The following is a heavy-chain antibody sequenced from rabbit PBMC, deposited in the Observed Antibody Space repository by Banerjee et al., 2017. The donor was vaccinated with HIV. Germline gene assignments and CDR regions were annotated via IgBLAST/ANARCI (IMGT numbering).Heavy chain of an antibody. CDR2: IYAGSNGST. CDR3: ARGSSGYYRYYFDL. V-gene: IGHV1S45*01. J-gene: IGHJ4*01. D-gene: IGHD1-1*01. Sequence: QEQLEESGGDLVKPEGSLTLTCTASGFSFSSSYWICWVRQAPGKGLERIACIYAGSNGSTYYASWAKGRFTISKTSSTTVTLQMTSLTAADTATYFCARGSSGYYRYYFDLWGPGTLVTVS. CDR1: GFSFSSSYW.